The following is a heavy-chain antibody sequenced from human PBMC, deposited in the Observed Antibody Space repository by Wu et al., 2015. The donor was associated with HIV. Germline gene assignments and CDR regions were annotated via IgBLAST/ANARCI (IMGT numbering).Heavy chain of an antibody. J-gene: IGHJ3*02. CDR2: INPKGGIT. CDR3: ARNLFGRYDVIDM. Sequence: EVKKPGASVRISCKASGYTFTSYYMHWVRQAPGQGPEWMGLINPKGGITTYAQNFKGRVTMTSDTSTSTLYLEVNSLRSEDTAVYYCARNLFGRYDVIDMWGQGTMVIVSS. V-gene: IGHV1-46*01. D-gene: IGHD3-16*01. CDR1: GYTFTSYY.